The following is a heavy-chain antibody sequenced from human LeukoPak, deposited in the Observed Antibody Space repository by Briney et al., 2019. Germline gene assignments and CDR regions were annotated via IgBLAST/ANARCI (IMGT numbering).Heavy chain of an antibody. CDR2: ISNSGST. Sequence: SETLSLTCTVSGGPIISHYWTWIRQSSVKGLEWIGDISNSGSTSYNPSLKSRVTISIDTSKNQFSLKLSSVTAADTAVYYCGRDALVGYLSFYYMDVWGKGTTVTVSS. D-gene: IGHD2-15*01. J-gene: IGHJ6*03. CDR1: GGPIISHY. CDR3: GRDALVGYLSFYYMDV. V-gene: IGHV4-59*11.